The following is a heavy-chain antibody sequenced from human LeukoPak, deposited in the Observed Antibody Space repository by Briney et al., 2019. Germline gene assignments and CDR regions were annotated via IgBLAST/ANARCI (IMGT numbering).Heavy chain of an antibody. J-gene: IGHJ4*02. CDR3: AREYYDILTGYYFDY. CDR2: IKQDGSEK. V-gene: IGHV3-7*01. Sequence: GGSLRLSCAASGFTFSSYWMSWVRQAPGKGLEWVANIKQDGSEKYYVDSVKGRFTISRDNSKNTLYLQMNSLRAEDTAVYYCAREYYDILTGYYFDYWGQGTLVTVSS. CDR1: GFTFSSYW. D-gene: IGHD3-9*01.